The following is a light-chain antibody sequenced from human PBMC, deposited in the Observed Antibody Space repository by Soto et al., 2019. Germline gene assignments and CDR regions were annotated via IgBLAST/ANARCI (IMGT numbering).Light chain of an antibody. V-gene: IGKV3D-20*02. CDR1: QRVSASY. CDR2: GVS. Sequence: IAFTQCPGTLSLSPGQNAPLPCRAIQRVSASYSGWYQPKPGQAPKLLMYGVSSRAAGVPDRLSGSGSGTEFTLTISSLEPEDFALYYCQQRNSWPQITFGQGTRLEIK. J-gene: IGKJ5*01. CDR3: QQRNSWPQIT.